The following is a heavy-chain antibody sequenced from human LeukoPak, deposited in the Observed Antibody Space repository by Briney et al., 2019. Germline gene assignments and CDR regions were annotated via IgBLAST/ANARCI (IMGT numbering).Heavy chain of an antibody. J-gene: IGHJ4*02. D-gene: IGHD4-17*01. Sequence: GGSLRLSCAASGFMFSSYAMTWVRQAPGKGLEWVSSISGPGEFTYYADSVEGRFTISRDNSKNTVYLQMNSLRAEDTAIYYCAKVGYGDLDYWGQGTLVPVSS. V-gene: IGHV3-23*01. CDR3: AKVGYGDLDY. CDR1: GFMFSSYA. CDR2: ISGPGEFT.